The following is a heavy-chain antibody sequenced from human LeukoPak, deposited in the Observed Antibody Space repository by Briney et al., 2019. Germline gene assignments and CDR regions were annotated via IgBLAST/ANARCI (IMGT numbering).Heavy chain of an antibody. J-gene: IGHJ4*02. CDR2: INPNSGGT. CDR1: GYTFTSYG. D-gene: IGHD4-23*01. Sequence: GASVKVSCKASGYTFTSYGISWVRQAPGQGLEWMGRINPNSGGTSYAQKFQGRVTMTRDTSISTAYMELSRLRSDDTAVYYCARESPTMVVTPDYWGQGTLVTVSS. V-gene: IGHV1-2*06. CDR3: ARESPTMVVTPDY.